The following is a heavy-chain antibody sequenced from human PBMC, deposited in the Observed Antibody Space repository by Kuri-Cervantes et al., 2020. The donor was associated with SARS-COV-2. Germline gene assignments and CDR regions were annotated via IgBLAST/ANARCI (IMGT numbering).Heavy chain of an antibody. V-gene: IGHV1-69*02. CDR3: AADMAYCGGDCYSNYYYYYGMDV. D-gene: IGHD2-21*02. J-gene: IGHJ6*02. CDR1: GCTFSSYT. CDR2: IIPILGIA. Sequence: SVKVSCKASGCTFSSYTISWVRQAPGQGLEWMGRIIPILGIANYAQKFQGRVTITADKSTSTAYMELSSLRSEDTAVYYCAADMAYCGGDCYSNYYYYYGMDVWGQGTTVTVSS.